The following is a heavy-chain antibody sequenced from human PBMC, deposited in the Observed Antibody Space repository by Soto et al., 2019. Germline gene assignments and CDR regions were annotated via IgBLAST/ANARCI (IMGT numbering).Heavy chain of an antibody. CDR2: LKHSGSS. Sequence: QVQLQQWGAGLLKPSETLSLTCAVYGGTLHDYYLNWIRQPPGKGLEWIGELKHSGSSNYNPSLKSRVTISVDTSKNQFSLNLRFVTAADTSLSNRARGYYSDSGGHYLFWGQGTLVTVSS. CDR1: GGTLHDYY. V-gene: IGHV4-34*01. J-gene: IGHJ4*02. CDR3: ARGYYSDSGGHYLF. D-gene: IGHD3-22*01.